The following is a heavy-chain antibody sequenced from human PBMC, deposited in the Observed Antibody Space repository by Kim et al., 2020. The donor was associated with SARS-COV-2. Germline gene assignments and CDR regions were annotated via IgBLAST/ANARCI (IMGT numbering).Heavy chain of an antibody. V-gene: IGHV1-46*04. J-gene: IGHJ4*02. CDR3: ARETDPASCGYEY. CDR1: GDNFTSYY. CDR2: INTSNGST. Sequence: ASVKVYCKASGDNFTSYYMNWVRQAPGQGLEWMGKINTSNGSTSYAQKLQGRVTMTRDTSTSTVYMELSSLRSEDTAVYYCARETDPASCGYEYWGTGTL. D-gene: IGHD5-18*01.